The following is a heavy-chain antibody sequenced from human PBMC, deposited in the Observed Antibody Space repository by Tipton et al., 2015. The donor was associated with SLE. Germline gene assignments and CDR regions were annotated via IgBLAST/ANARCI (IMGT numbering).Heavy chain of an antibody. CDR1: GITLSQFD. D-gene: IGHD2-15*01. J-gene: IGHJ3*02. CDR2: IRRGDDAA. V-gene: IGHV3-48*03. Sequence: SLRLSCTTSGITLSQFDMNWVRQAPGKGLEWVSQIRRGDDAAYYADSVKGRFTISRDSAKNSLNLQMHSLRAEDTALYYCARTLCSGGSCWIDAFDIWGLGTMVTVSS. CDR3: ARTLCSGGSCWIDAFDI.